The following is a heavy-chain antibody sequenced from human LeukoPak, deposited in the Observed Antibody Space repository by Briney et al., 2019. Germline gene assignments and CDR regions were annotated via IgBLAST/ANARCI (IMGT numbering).Heavy chain of an antibody. CDR1: GGSISSSSYH. J-gene: IGHJ4*02. CDR2: MSYSGAT. Sequence: SETLSLTCTVSGGSISSSSYHWGWIRQSPGEGLQWITSMSYSGATYSNPSLQSRVTISVDTSKNQFSLKLYTVTAADTAVYYCARHCRAVLVVPVDRGDYFDYLGQGTLVTVSS. V-gene: IGHV4-39*01. CDR3: ARHCRAVLVVPVDRGDYFDY. D-gene: IGHD2-15*01.